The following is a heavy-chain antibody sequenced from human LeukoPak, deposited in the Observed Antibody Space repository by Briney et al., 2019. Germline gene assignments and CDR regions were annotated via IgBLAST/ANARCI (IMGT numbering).Heavy chain of an antibody. CDR2: IYYRGST. D-gene: IGHD2-21*01. CDR3: ARHGAIPEY. J-gene: IGHJ4*02. V-gene: IGHV4-59*08. Sequence: PSETLSLTCSVSGGSMGTYYWTWVRQPPGKGLEWIGYIYYRGSTNYNPSLKSRVTISEATAKNKFSLKLTSVTAADTAVYYCARHGAIPEYWGQGSLVIVSS. CDR1: GGSMGTYY.